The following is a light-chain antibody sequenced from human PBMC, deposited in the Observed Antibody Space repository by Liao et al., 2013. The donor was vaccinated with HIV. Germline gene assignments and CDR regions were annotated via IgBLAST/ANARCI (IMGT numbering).Light chain of an antibody. CDR3: QAWDSSSWV. Sequence: SYELTQPPSVSVSPGQTASIACSGDKLGDEYASWYQQKPGQSPVLVIYQDNKRPSGIPERFSGSNSGNTATLTISGTQAMDEADYYCQAWDSSSWVFGGGTTLTVL. V-gene: IGLV3-1*01. CDR1: KLGDEY. J-gene: IGLJ3*02. CDR2: QDN.